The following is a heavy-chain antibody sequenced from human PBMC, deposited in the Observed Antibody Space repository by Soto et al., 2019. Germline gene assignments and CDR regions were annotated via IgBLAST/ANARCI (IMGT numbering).Heavy chain of an antibody. CDR3: AKDRPRAGGLVPIPRNAFDF. V-gene: IGHV3-30*18. J-gene: IGHJ3*01. D-gene: IGHD2-21*01. CDR1: GFRFSSFG. Sequence: GGSLRLSCETSGFRFSSFGMHWVRQAPGRGLEWVAVLSNDGTKKFYSDSVKGRFSICIDNCKLAFYLQIFSLRIEDTAVYYCAKDRPRAGGLVPIPRNAFDFWRRGTMFTVAS. CDR2: LSNDGTKK.